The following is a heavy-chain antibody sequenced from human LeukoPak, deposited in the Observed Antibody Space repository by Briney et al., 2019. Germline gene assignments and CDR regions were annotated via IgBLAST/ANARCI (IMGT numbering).Heavy chain of an antibody. V-gene: IGHV4-31*03. D-gene: IGHD3-16*01. J-gene: IGHJ5*02. CDR3: ARLPRNAPIDYENWFDP. CDR2: IYYSGST. CDR1: GGSISSGGYY. Sequence: SETLSLTCTVSGGSISSGGYYWSWIRQHPGKGLEWIGYIYYSGSTYYNPSLKSRVTISVDTSKNQFSLKLSSVTAADTAVYYCARLPRNAPIDYENWFDPWGQGTLVTVSS.